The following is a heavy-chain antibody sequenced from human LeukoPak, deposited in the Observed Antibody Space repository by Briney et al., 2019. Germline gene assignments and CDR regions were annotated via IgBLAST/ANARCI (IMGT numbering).Heavy chain of an antibody. V-gene: IGHV4-4*02. Sequence: PSGTLSLTCAVSGGSISSSNWWSWVRQPPGKGLEWIGEIYHSGSTNYNPSLKSRVTISVDKSKNQFSLKLSSVTAADTAVYYCARATDDYGDGKPLYDYWGQGTLVTVSS. CDR1: GGSISSSNW. CDR3: ARATDDYGDGKPLYDY. D-gene: IGHD4-17*01. J-gene: IGHJ4*02. CDR2: IYHSGST.